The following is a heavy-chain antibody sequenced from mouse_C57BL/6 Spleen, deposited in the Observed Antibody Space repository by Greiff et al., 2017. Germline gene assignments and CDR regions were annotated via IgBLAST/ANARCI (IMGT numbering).Heavy chain of an antibody. V-gene: IGHV1-76*01. J-gene: IGHJ2*01. Sequence: QVQLQQSGAELVRPGASVKLSCKASGYTFTDYYINWVKQRPGQGLEWIARIYPGSGNTYYNGKFKGKATLTAEKSSRTAYMQLSSLTSEDSAVYFCARSEGYCDDWGQGTTLTVSS. CDR2: IYPGSGNT. CDR1: GYTFTDYY. CDR3: ARSEGYCDD.